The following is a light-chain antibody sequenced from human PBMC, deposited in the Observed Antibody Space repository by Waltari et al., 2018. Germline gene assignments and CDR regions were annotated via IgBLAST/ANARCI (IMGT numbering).Light chain of an antibody. Sequence: QSVLTQPPSASGTPGQRVIMSCSGGTSNIGINAVNWYQHLPGTAPKLLIYGSDRRASGVPDRFSASKSGASASLAITGLQSDDEADYYCVAWDDSLNGPVLGGGTKLTVL. CDR3: VAWDDSLNGPV. V-gene: IGLV1-44*01. CDR1: TSNIGINA. J-gene: IGLJ2*01. CDR2: GSD.